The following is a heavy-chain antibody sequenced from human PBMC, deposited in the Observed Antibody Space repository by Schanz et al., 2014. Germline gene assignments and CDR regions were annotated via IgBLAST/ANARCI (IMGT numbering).Heavy chain of an antibody. CDR1: GGSISSGVW. Sequence: QVQLQESGPGLVKPSGTLSLTCVVSGGSISSGVWWTWARQSPGKGLEWIGEIFHSGTTNYNPSLESRVTISVDKSKTQFSLILSSMTAADTAVYYCARHLPGGYNNHGWFDPWGQGTLVTVSS. V-gene: IGHV4-4*02. CDR3: ARHLPGGYNNHGWFDP. J-gene: IGHJ5*02. CDR2: IFHSGTT. D-gene: IGHD4-4*01.